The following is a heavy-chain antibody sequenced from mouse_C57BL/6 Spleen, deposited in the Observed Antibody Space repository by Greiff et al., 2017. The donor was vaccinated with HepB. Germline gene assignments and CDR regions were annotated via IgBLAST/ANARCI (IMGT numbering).Heavy chain of an antibody. CDR2: IWSGGST. Sequence: QVQLQQSGPGLVQPSQSLSITCTVSGFSLTSYGVHWVRQSPGKGLEWLGVIWSGGSTDYNAAFISRLSISKDNSKSQVFFKMNSLQADDTAIYYCAGIQNRLYGAYWGQGTLVTVSA. CDR3: AGIQNRLYGAY. J-gene: IGHJ3*01. D-gene: IGHD1-1*01. V-gene: IGHV2-2*01. CDR1: GFSLTSYG.